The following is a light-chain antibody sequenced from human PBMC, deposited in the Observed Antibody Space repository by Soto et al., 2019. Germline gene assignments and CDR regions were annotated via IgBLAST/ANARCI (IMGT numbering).Light chain of an antibody. CDR2: EVS. V-gene: IGLV2-8*02. J-gene: IGLJ1*01. Sequence: QSVLTQPPSASRSPRQSVTISCTGTSSDVGAYNYVSWYQQLPGKAPKLIIYEVSKRPSGVPDRFSGSKSGNTASLTVSGLQAEDEADYYCTSYAGTYSFFYVFGTGTKVTVL. CDR3: TSYAGTYSFFYV. CDR1: SSDVGAYNY.